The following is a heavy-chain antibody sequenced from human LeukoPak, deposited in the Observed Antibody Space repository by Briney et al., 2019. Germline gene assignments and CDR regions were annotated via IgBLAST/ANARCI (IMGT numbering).Heavy chain of an antibody. J-gene: IGHJ4*02. V-gene: IGHV3-30*02. Sequence: GGSLRLSCAASGFTFNSNGMHWVRQAPGKGLEWVAFIRYDGNTKYYADSVKGRFTISRDNSKNTLYLQMNSLRAEDTAVYYCAKDGVAGVYYFDYWGQGTLVTVSS. CDR3: AKDGVAGVYYFDY. CDR2: IRYDGNTK. D-gene: IGHD6-19*01. CDR1: GFTFNSNG.